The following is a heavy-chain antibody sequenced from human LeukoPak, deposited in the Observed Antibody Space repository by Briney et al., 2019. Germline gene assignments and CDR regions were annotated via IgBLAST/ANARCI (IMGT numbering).Heavy chain of an antibody. D-gene: IGHD5-24*01. CDR3: ARLTRDGYNLDY. J-gene: IGHJ4*02. CDR2: IYPADSDT. Sequence: GESLKISCKGSGYTFTTYWIGWVRQMPGKGLECMGIIYPADSDTIYNPSLQGQLTISADKSISTAYVQWSSLRASDAAMYYCARLTRDGYNLDYWGQGTLVTVSS. V-gene: IGHV5-51*01. CDR1: GYTFTTYW.